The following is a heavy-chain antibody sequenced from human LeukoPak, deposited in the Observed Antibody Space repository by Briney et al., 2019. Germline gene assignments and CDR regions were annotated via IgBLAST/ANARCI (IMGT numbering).Heavy chain of an antibody. CDR2: IIPIFGTA. V-gene: IGHV1-69*13. CDR3: AREDYGDYGVDY. CDR1: GGTFSSYA. D-gene: IGHD4-17*01. J-gene: IGHJ4*02. Sequence: SVKVSCTASGGTFSSYAISWVRQAPGQGLEWMGGIIPIFGTANYAQKFQGRVTITADESTSTAYMELSSLRSEDTAVYYCAREDYGDYGVDYWGQGTLVTVSS.